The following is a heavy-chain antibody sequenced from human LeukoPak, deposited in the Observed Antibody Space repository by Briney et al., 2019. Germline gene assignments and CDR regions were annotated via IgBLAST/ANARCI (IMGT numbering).Heavy chain of an antibody. CDR2: ISYDGSNR. V-gene: IGHV3-30*18. CDR3: AKVGYPRRNYYFDW. CDR1: GFTFSNYA. Sequence: GGSLRLSCAASGFTFSNYAIHWVRQAPGKGLEWVAVISYDGSNRFYADSVRGRFTISRDNSKNTLYLQMNSLRAEDTAVYYCAKVGYPRRNYYFDWWGQGTLVTVSS. D-gene: IGHD6-13*01. J-gene: IGHJ4*02.